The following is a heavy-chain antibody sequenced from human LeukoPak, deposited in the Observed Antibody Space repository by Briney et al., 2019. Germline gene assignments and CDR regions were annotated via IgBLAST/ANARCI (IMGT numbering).Heavy chain of an antibody. Sequence: GALRLSCAASGFTVSDYSMAWVRQAPGKGLEWVSAISGSGSYTDYADSVKGRFTISKDNSKNTLYMRMSSLRSEDTAVYYCARVVIVGATSDAFDIWGQGTMVTVSS. CDR2: ISGSGSYT. V-gene: IGHV3-23*01. D-gene: IGHD1-26*01. J-gene: IGHJ3*02. CDR1: GFTVSDYS. CDR3: ARVVIVGATSDAFDI.